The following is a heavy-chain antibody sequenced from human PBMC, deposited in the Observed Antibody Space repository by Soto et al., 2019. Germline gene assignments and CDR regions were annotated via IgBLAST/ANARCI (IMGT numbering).Heavy chain of an antibody. J-gene: IGHJ4*02. Sequence: SETLSLTCTVSGGSISSYYWNWIRQPPGKGLEWIGYIYYSGSTNYNPSLRNRVTTSVDMSKNQFSLKLSSVTAADTAVYYCARHKGLSSGKSDYFDYWGQGALVTVSS. CDR3: ARHKGLSSGKSDYFDY. D-gene: IGHD6-19*01. V-gene: IGHV4-59*08. CDR2: IYYSGST. CDR1: GGSISSYY.